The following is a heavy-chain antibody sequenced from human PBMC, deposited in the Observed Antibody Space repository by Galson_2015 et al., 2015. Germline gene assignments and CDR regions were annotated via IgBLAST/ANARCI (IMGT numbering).Heavy chain of an antibody. Sequence: CAISGDSVSSNSAAWNWIRQSPSRGLEWLGRTYYRSKWYNDYAVSVKSRITINPDTSKNQFSLKLSSVTAADTAVYYCARGRRVWVPKNNWFDPWGQGTLVTVSS. V-gene: IGHV6-1*01. D-gene: IGHD3-16*01. CDR3: ARGRRVWVPKNNWFDP. CDR1: GDSVSSNSAA. J-gene: IGHJ5*02. CDR2: TYYRSKWYN.